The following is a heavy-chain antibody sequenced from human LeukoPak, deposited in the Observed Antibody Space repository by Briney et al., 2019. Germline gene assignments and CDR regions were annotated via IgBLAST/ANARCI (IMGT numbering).Heavy chain of an antibody. CDR3: ANQGGRSDY. D-gene: IGHD1-26*01. J-gene: IGHJ4*02. CDR2: ISGSGGST. V-gene: IGHV3-23*01. Sequence: PGGSLRLSCAASGFTFSSYWMHWVRQAPGKGLEWVSAISGSGGSTYYADSVKGRFTISRDNSKNTLYLQMNSLRAEGTAVYYCANQGGRSDYWGQGTLVTVSS. CDR1: GFTFSSYW.